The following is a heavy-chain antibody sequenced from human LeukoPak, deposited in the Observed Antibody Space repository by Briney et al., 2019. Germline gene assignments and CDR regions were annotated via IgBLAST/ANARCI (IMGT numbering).Heavy chain of an antibody. Sequence: PGGSLRLSCAASGFTFSSYAMSWVRQTPGKGLEWVANIKQDGSEKYYVDSVKGRFTISRDNAKNSLYLQMNSLRAEDTAVYYCARWGGSSWPPFDYWGQGTLVTVSS. CDR1: GFTFSSYA. J-gene: IGHJ4*02. CDR2: IKQDGSEK. CDR3: ARWGGSSWPPFDY. D-gene: IGHD6-13*01. V-gene: IGHV3-7*01.